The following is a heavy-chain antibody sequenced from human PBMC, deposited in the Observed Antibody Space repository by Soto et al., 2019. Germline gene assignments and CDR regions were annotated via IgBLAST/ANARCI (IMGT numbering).Heavy chain of an antibody. D-gene: IGHD2-2*01. V-gene: IGHV4-59*08. CDR3: AAGAYYCSSTSCPRYYFDY. CDR2: IYYSGST. J-gene: IGHJ4*02. Sequence: TSETLSLTCTVSGGSISSYYWSWIRQPPGKGLEWIGYIYYSGSTNYNPSLKSRVTISVDTSKNQFSLKLSSVTAADTAVYYCAAGAYYCSSTSCPRYYFDYWGQGTLVTVSS. CDR1: GGSISSYY.